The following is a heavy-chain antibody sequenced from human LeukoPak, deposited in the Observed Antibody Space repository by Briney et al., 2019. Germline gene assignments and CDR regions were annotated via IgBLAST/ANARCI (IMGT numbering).Heavy chain of an antibody. Sequence: GGSLRLSCAASGFTFSSYAMSWVRQAPGKGLEWVSAISGSGVSTYYVDSVKGRFTISRDNSKNTLYLQMNSLRAEDTAVYYCAKGVRXPXXXXXFDPXXXGXLVTVS. J-gene: IGHJ5*02. CDR2: ISGSGVST. V-gene: IGHV3-23*01. CDR3: AKGVRXPXXXXXFDP. CDR1: GFTFSSYA.